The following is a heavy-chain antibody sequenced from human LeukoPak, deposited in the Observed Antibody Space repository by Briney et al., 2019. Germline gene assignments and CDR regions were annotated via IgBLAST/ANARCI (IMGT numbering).Heavy chain of an antibody. V-gene: IGHV3-21*01. CDR2: ISDTSTYI. D-gene: IGHD6-19*01. CDR3: ARDPDRYSSGWYFDP. J-gene: IGHJ5*02. Sequence: GGSLRLSCAASGFTFSRYTMSWVRQAPGKGLEWVSTISDTSTYIYYADSVKGRFTISRDNAKNSLYLQMNSLRAEDTAVYYCARDPDRYSSGWYFDPWGQGTLVTVSS. CDR1: GFTFSRYT.